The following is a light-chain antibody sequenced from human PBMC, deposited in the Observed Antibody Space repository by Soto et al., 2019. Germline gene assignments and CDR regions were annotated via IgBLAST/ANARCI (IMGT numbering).Light chain of an antibody. CDR1: QSVSTT. J-gene: IGKJ2*01. CDR3: QQYNDWRMYT. V-gene: IGKV3-15*01. Sequence: EIVLTQSPATLSVSPWESATLSCWATQSVSTTLAWYQQKPGQAPRLLIYGASTRAPGVPARFSGSGFGTTFTLTISSLQSEDFAVYYCQQYNDWRMYTFGQGTKLEI. CDR2: GAS.